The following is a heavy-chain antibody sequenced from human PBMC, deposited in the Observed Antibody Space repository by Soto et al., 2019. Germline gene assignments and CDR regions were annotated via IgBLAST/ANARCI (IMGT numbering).Heavy chain of an antibody. CDR3: ARHVQRTYYDYVWGSYRSYGMDV. V-gene: IGHV4-39*01. J-gene: IGHJ6*02. CDR1: GGSISSSSYY. D-gene: IGHD3-16*02. CDR2: IYYSGST. Sequence: SETLSLTCTVSGGSISSSSYYWGWIRQPPGKGLEWIGSIYYSGSTYYNPSLKSRVTISVDTSKNQFSLKLSSVTAADTAVHYCARHVQRTYYDYVWGSYRSYGMDVWGQGTTVTVSS.